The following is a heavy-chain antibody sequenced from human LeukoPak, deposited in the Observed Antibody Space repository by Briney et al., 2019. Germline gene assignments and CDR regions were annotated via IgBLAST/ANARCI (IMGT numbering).Heavy chain of an antibody. CDR3: ARGITYCSSTSCPGP. D-gene: IGHD2-2*01. CDR1: GGSFSGYY. J-gene: IGHJ5*02. Sequence: SETLSITCAVYGGSFSGYYWSWIRQPPGNGLEWIGEINHSGSTNYNPSLKSRVTISVDTSKNQFSLKLSSVTAADTAVYYCARGITYCSSTSCPGPWGQGTLVTVSS. CDR2: INHSGST. V-gene: IGHV4-34*01.